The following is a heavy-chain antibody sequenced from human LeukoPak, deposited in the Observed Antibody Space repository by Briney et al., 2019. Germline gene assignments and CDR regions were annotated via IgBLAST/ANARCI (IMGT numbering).Heavy chain of an antibody. CDR1: GFTFSSYA. Sequence: PGGSLRLSCADSGFTFSSYAMSWVRQAPGKGLEWVSAISGSGGSTYYADSVKGRFTISRDNSKNTLYLQMNSLRAEDTAVYYCAKALSYRGYCSSTSCYGPFDYWGQGTLVTVSS. CDR3: AKALSYRGYCSSTSCYGPFDY. J-gene: IGHJ4*02. D-gene: IGHD2-2*01. V-gene: IGHV3-23*01. CDR2: ISGSGGST.